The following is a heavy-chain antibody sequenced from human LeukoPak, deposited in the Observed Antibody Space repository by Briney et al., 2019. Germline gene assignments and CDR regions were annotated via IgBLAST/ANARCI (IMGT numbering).Heavy chain of an antibody. Sequence: GGSLRLSCAASGFTFSSYEMNWVRQAPGKGLEWVSYISSSGSTIYYAGSVKGRFTISRDNAKNSLYLQMNSLRAEDTAVYYCARYCGGDCPHAGNAFDIWGQGTMVTVSS. V-gene: IGHV3-48*03. CDR2: ISSSGSTI. J-gene: IGHJ3*02. CDR1: GFTFSSYE. D-gene: IGHD2-21*02. CDR3: ARYCGGDCPHAGNAFDI.